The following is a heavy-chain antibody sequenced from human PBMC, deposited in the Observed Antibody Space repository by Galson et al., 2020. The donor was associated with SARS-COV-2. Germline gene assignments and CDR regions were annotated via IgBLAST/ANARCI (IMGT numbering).Heavy chain of an antibody. CDR1: GFTFSSYW. J-gene: IGHJ4*02. Sequence: GGSLRLSCAATGFTFSSYWMDWVRQAPGKGLVWVSRINGDGSSTSYVDSVKGRFTISRDNAKNTLYLQMNSLRAEDTAVYYCASRDFWSGNFDYGCQGTLVSVSS. CDR2: INGDGSST. D-gene: IGHD3-3*01. CDR3: ASRDFWSGNFDY. V-gene: IGHV3-74*01.